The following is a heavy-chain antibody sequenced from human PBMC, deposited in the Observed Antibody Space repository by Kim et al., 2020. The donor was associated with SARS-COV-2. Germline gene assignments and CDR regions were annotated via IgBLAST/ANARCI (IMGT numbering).Heavy chain of an antibody. CDR3: ARAGSYYDFWSGIPGDYYGMDV. V-gene: IGHV3-74*01. CDR1: GFTFSSYW. Sequence: GGSLRLSCAASGFTFSSYWMHWVRQAPGKGLVWVSRINSDGSSTSYADSVKGRFTISRDNAKNTLYLQMNSLRAEDTAVYYCARAGSYYDFWSGIPGDYYGMDVWGQGTTVTVSS. J-gene: IGHJ6*02. D-gene: IGHD3-3*01. CDR2: INSDGSST.